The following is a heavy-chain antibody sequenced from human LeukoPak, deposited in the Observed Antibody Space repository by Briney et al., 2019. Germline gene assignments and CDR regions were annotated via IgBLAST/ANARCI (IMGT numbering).Heavy chain of an antibody. CDR3: ARGNSGFDY. CDR2: INSDGSST. J-gene: IGHJ4*02. V-gene: IGHV3-74*01. D-gene: IGHD1-1*01. Sequence: PGGSLRLSCAASGLTFSNYWIHWVRQAPGKGLVCVSRINSDGSSTTYADSVKGRFTISRGNAKNTLYLQMNSLRVDDTAVYYCARGNSGFDYWGQGTLVTVSS. CDR1: GLTFSNYW.